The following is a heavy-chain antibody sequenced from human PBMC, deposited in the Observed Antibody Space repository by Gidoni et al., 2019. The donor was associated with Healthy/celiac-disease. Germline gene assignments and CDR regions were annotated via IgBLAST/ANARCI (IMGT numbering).Heavy chain of an antibody. V-gene: IGHV4-59*08. CDR1: VGSISSSH. CDR2: IYYSGST. D-gene: IGHD3-22*01. CDR3: ERHEDYYDSSGYDCSEGWIDP. J-gene: IGHJ5*02. Sequence: HVQLQDSGPGLVKPSETLSLTCTVSVGSISSSHWRWIRQPPGKGLGWIGNIYYSGSTNYIPSLKCRDTISVDTTKNQYSLKLRYMNAADTAVYYCERHEDYYDSSGYDCSEGWIDPWGQGTLVTVSS.